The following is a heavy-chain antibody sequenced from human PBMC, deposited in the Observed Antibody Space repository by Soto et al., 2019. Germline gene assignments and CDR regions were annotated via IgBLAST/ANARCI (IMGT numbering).Heavy chain of an antibody. CDR1: GYTFTSYG. Sequence: QVQLVQSGAEVKKPGASVKVSCKASGYTFTSYGISWVRQAPGQGLEWMGWINPYNGNTNYAQKLQGRVTMTTDTSTNTAYMQSRSLRSDDTALYYCARDWFGIDYWGQGTLVTVSS. CDR3: ARDWFGIDY. J-gene: IGHJ4*02. D-gene: IGHD3-16*01. CDR2: INPYNGNT. V-gene: IGHV1-18*01.